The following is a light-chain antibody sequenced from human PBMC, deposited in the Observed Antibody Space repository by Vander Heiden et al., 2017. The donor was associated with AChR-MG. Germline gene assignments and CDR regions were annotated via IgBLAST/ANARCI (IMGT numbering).Light chain of an antibody. V-gene: IGKV3-15*01. J-gene: IGKJ4*01. Sequence: EIVMTQSPATLSVSPGERATLYCRASQPVTSNLAWYQQKPGQAPRLVIYGASTRATDIPARFSGSGSGTEFTLTISSLQSEDFAVYYCQQYNNWPLTFGGGTEVEIK. CDR3: QQYNNWPLT. CDR1: QPVTSN. CDR2: GAS.